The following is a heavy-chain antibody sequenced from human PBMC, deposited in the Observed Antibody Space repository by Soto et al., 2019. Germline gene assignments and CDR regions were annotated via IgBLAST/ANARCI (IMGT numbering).Heavy chain of an antibody. CDR2: VYYSGGS. D-gene: IGHD2-15*01. V-gene: IGHV4-39*02. CDR3: GRVVEGATRHTDSDS. J-gene: IGHJ5*02. Sequence: PSETLSLTCAVSGVSIHNSHSFWGWIRQPPGKGQEFIGSVYYSGGSHYNPSLKGRVTISVDTSNNQVSLRVNSVTAADTAVYYCGRVVEGATRHTDSDSWGQGMLVTVSS. CDR1: GVSIHNSHSF.